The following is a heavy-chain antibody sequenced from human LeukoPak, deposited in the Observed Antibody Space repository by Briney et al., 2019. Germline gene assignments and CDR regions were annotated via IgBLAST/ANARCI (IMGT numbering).Heavy chain of an antibody. D-gene: IGHD6-6*01. CDR1: VYTLTNYD. CDR2: MNPNSGNT. J-gene: IGHJ6*03. Sequence: GASVKVSCKASVYTLTNYDINWVRQATGQGLEWMGWMNPNSGNTGYAQKFQGRVTMTRNTSISTAYMELSSLRSEDTAVYYCATYSSSSHYYYYYYYMDVWGKGTTVTVSS. CDR3: ATYSSSSHYYYYYYYMDV. V-gene: IGHV1-8*01.